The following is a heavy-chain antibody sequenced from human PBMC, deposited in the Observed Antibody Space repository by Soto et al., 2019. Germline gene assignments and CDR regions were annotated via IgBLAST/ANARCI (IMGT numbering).Heavy chain of an antibody. CDR3: ARALSIGWCAGWFDP. J-gene: IGHJ5*02. Sequence: PGGRLRPSCAATGINFSRNEMSGGSQAPGKGLEWGLYISRRGGTIYYADSVKGRFTISRDNAKNSLYLQMNSMRAEDTAVYNRARALSIGWCAGWFDPCG. CDR1: GINFSRNE. CDR2: ISRRGGTI. D-gene: IGHD6-19*01. V-gene: IGHV3-48*03.